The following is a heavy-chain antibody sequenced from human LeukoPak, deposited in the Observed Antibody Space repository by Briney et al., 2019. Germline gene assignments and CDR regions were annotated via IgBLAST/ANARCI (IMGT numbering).Heavy chain of an antibody. J-gene: IGHJ4*02. CDR2: IWYDGSNK. V-gene: IGHV3-33*01. CDR3: ARDRYSRPSSGYYVFDY. Sequence: GGSLRLSCAASGFTFSSYGMHWVRQAPGKGLEWVAVIWYDGSNKYYADSVKGRFTISRDNSKNTLYLQMNSLRAEDTAVYYCARDRYSRPSSGYYVFDYWGQGTLVTVSS. D-gene: IGHD3-22*01. CDR1: GFTFSSYG.